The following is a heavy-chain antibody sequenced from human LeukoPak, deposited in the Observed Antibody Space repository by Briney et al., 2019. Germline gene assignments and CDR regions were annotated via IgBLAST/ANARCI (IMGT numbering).Heavy chain of an antibody. CDR3: ARENRDGYISSSFDY. Sequence: GGSLRLSCAASVFTFSSYAMHWVRHSPGKGLEWVTVISYDGSNKYYADSVKGRFTISRDNSKNTLYLQMNSLRAEDTAVYYCARENRDGYISSSFDYWGQGTLVTVSS. V-gene: IGHV3-30*04. D-gene: IGHD5-24*01. CDR2: ISYDGSNK. CDR1: VFTFSSYA. J-gene: IGHJ4*02.